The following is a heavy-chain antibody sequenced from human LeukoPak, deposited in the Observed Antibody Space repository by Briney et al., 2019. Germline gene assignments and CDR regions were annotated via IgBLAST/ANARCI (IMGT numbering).Heavy chain of an antibody. Sequence: SETLSLTCTVSGGSISSGDYYWSWIRQPPGKGLEWIGYIYYSGSTYYNPSLKSRVTISVDTSKNQFSLKLSSVTAADTAVYYCAREGAGSGFYADAFDIWGQGTMVTVSS. D-gene: IGHD3-3*01. V-gene: IGHV4-30-4*02. CDR1: GGSISSGDYY. J-gene: IGHJ3*02. CDR3: AREGAGSGFYADAFDI. CDR2: IYYSGST.